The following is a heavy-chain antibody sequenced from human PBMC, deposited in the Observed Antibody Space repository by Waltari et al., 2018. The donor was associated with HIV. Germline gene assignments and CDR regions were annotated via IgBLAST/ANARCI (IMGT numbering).Heavy chain of an antibody. V-gene: IGHV3-23*01. CDR2: ISGSCAST. D-gene: IGHD3-3*02. J-gene: IGHJ4*02. CDR1: GFTFSIYA. Sequence: EVQLLESGGGLVQPGGSLRLSCAASGFTFSIYAMSWVRQAPGKGLECVASISGSCASTYYADSVKGRFTISKDNSKNTLSLQMNSLRAEDTAVYYCAKRYAIFYYFDYWGQGTLVTVSS. CDR3: AKRYAIFYYFDY.